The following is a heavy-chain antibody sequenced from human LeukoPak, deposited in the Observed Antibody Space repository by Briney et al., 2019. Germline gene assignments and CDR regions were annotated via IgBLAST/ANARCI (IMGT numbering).Heavy chain of an antibody. CDR1: GYTFTSYG. V-gene: IGHV1-18*01. CDR2: ISAYNGNT. Sequence: GSVKVSCKASGYTFTSYGISWVRQAPGQGLEWMGWISAYNGNTNYAQKLQGRVTMTTDTSTSTAYMELRSLRSDDTAVYYCARDQGSYGDYGSEYYTDVWGKGTTVTVSS. D-gene: IGHD4-17*01. CDR3: ARDQGSYGDYGSEYYTDV. J-gene: IGHJ6*03.